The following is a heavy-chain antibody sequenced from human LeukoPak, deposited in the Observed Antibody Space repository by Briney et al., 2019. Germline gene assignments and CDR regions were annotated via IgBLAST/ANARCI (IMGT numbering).Heavy chain of an antibody. V-gene: IGHV3-48*03. CDR1: GFAFSVYE. CDR2: ISSSARTI. CDR3: ARQNGHNSRGE. D-gene: IGHD3-10*01. Sequence: GGSLSDSCAASGFAFSVYEMNWVRQAPGQWLEWVSYISSSARTIYYADSVKGRFTISRDNAKNSLYLQMNSLRAEDTAVYYCARQNGHNSRGEWGQGTLVTVSS. J-gene: IGHJ4*02.